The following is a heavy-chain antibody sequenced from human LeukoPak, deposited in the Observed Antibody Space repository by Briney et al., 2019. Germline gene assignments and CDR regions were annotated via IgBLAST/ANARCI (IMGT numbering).Heavy chain of an antibody. CDR3: AKGYCSSTSCYARFQH. CDR2: ISGSGGST. V-gene: IGHV3-23*01. Sequence: GGSLRLSCAASGFTFSSYAMSWVRQAPGKGPEWVSAISGSGGSTYYADSVKGRFTISRDNSKNTLYLQMNSLRAEDTAVYYCAKGYCSSTSCYARFQHWGQGTLVTVSS. J-gene: IGHJ1*01. CDR1: GFTFSSYA. D-gene: IGHD2-2*01.